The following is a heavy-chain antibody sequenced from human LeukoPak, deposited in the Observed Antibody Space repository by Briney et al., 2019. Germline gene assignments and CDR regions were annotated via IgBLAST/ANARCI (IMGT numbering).Heavy chain of an antibody. D-gene: IGHD6-19*01. J-gene: IGHJ3*02. CDR1: GFTFSDYG. CDR2: ISDGGSIT. CDR3: ARGLWGVAGRGDAFDI. Sequence: GGSLRLSCAASGFTFSDYGMSWVRQAPGKGLEWVSTISDGGSITYYADSVKGRFTISRDNAKRSLYLQMNSLRAEDTAVYYCARGLWGVAGRGDAFDIWGQGTMVTVSS. V-gene: IGHV3-21*01.